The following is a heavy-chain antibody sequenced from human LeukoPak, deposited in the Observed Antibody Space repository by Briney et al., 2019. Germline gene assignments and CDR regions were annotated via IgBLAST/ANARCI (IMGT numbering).Heavy chain of an antibody. CDR1: TFISXA. V-gene: IGHV1-69*01. Sequence: TFISXAIXXGRQAPGQGVEXXGGXIPXFGTANYEQNFQGRVTINADEEKRKAYMELSRQRAGDTAVYYCARGARRFLEWLLGDYYYYMDVWGKGTTVTVSS. CDR2: XIPXFGTA. CDR3: ARGARRFLEWLLGDYYYYMDV. J-gene: IGHJ6*03. D-gene: IGHD3-3*01.